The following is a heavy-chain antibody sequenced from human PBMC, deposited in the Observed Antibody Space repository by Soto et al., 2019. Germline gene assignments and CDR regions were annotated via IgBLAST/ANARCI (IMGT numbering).Heavy chain of an antibody. CDR2: INSDGSST. CDR1: GFTFSSYW. D-gene: IGHD2-15*01. J-gene: IGHJ4*02. V-gene: IGHV3-74*01. CDR3: VRTSLVVAAATREDY. Sequence: EVQLVESGGGLVQPGVSLRLSCAASGFTFSSYWMHWVRQAPGKGLVWVSRINSDGSSTSYAGSVKGRCTISRDNAKNTVYLQMNSLRAEDTAVYYCVRTSLVVAAATREDYWGQGTLVTVSS.